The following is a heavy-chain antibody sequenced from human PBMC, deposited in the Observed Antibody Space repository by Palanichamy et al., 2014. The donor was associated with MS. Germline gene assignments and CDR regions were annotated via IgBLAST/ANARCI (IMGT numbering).Heavy chain of an antibody. CDR1: GAPISSYF. D-gene: IGHD3-22*01. V-gene: IGHV4-59*01. Sequence: QVQLQESGPGLVKPSETLSLTCTVSGAPISSYFWSWIRQPPGKGLEWIGYFFSSGISNYNPSLKSRVTMSVDTSNNQFSLRLSSVTAADTAVYYCARDQYYYDTSGYLRDYYGMDVWGQGTTVTVSS. CDR3: ARDQYYYDTSGYLRDYYGMDV. J-gene: IGHJ6*02. CDR2: FFSSGIS.